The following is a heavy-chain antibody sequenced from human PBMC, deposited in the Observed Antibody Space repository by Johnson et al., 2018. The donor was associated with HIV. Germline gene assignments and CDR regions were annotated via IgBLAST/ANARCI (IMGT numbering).Heavy chain of an antibody. CDR1: GFTFSSYA. D-gene: IGHD6-13*01. J-gene: IGHJ3*02. V-gene: IGHV3-23*04. CDR2: ISGSGGST. Sequence: EVQLVESGGGVVQPGRSLRLSCAASGFTFSSYAMHWVRQAPGKGLEWVSAISGSGGSTYYADSVKGRFTISRDNSKNTLYLQMNRLRAEDTAVYYCAKCPRWPRAFDIWGQGTMVPVSS. CDR3: AKCPRWPRAFDI.